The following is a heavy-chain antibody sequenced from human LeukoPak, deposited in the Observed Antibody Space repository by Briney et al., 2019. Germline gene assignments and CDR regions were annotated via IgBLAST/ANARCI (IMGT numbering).Heavy chain of an antibody. D-gene: IGHD6-19*01. CDR2: IKQDGSEK. CDR3: ARDFPVAVAGTTFDY. CDR1: GFTFSSYW. V-gene: IGHV3-7*01. J-gene: IGHJ4*02. Sequence: GGSLRLSCAASGFTFSSYWMSWVRQAPGKGLEWVANIKQDGSEKYYVDSVKGRFTFSRDNAKNSLYLQMNSLRAEDTAVYYCARDFPVAVAGTTFDYWGQGTLVTVSS.